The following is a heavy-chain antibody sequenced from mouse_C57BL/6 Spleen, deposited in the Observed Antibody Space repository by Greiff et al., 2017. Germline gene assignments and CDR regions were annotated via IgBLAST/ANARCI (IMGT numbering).Heavy chain of an antibody. J-gene: IGHJ2*01. D-gene: IGHD2-4*01. CDR3: TTRGDYDPYYFDY. V-gene: IGHV14-4*01. Sequence: VQLQQSGAELVRPGASVKLSCTASGFNIKDDYMHWVKQRPEQGLEWIGWIDPENGDTEYASKFQGKATITAETSSNTAYLQLSSLTSEDTAVYYCTTRGDYDPYYFDYWGQGTTLTVSS. CDR2: IDPENGDT. CDR1: GFNIKDDY.